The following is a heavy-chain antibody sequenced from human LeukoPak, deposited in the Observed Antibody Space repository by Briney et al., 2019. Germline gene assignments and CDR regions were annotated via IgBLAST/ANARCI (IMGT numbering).Heavy chain of an antibody. Sequence: PGESLRLSCAASGFTFSTLAMGWVRQAPGKGLEWVSVISDSGGTTYYADSVKGRFTISRDNSRNTLYLQMNSLRVEDTAVYYCAKDARRSSGWYFFDHWGQGTLVTVSS. D-gene: IGHD6-19*01. V-gene: IGHV3-23*01. CDR3: AKDARRSSGWYFFDH. CDR1: GFTFSTLA. CDR2: ISDSGGTT. J-gene: IGHJ4*02.